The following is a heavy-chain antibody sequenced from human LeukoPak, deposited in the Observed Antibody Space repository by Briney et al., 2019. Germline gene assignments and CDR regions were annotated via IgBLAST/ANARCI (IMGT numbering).Heavy chain of an antibody. CDR2: INHSGST. J-gene: IGHJ5*02. V-gene: IGHV4-34*01. Sequence: PSETLSLTCAVYGGSFSGYYWGWIRQPPGKGLEWIGEINHSGSTNYNPSLKSRVTISVDTSKTQFSLKLSSVTAADTAVYYCARSNKFDPWGQGTLVTVSS. CDR3: ARSNKFDP. CDR1: GGSFSGYY.